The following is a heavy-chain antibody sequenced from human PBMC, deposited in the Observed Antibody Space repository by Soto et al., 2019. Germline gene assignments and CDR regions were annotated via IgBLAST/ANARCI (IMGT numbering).Heavy chain of an antibody. CDR3: ARVPFVGYFDWLDP. V-gene: IGHV4-59*01. Sequence: SETLSLTCSVSGASISSYYWTWIRQPPGGGLEWIGYMHHTQGTNDNPSLRGRVHMSIDTSMNQFSLRLTSVTAADTAVYYCARVPFVGYFDWLDPWGHGTLVTVS. CDR1: GASISSYY. J-gene: IGHJ5*02. D-gene: IGHD3-9*01. CDR2: MHHTQGT.